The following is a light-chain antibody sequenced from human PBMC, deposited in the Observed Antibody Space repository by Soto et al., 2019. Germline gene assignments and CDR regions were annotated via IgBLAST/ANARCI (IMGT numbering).Light chain of an antibody. CDR3: QQYNSYRT. J-gene: IGKJ1*01. CDR2: DAS. V-gene: IGKV1-5*01. CDR1: QSINSW. Sequence: DIQMTQSPSTLSASVGDRVTVTCRASQSINSWLAWYQQKPGKAPKLLIYDASNLQSGVPSRFTGSGSGTEFTLTISSLQPDDFATYYCQQYNSYRTFGQGTKVDNK.